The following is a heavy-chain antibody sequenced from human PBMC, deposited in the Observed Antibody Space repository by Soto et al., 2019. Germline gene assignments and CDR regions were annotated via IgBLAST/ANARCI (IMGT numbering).Heavy chain of an antibody. CDR1: GFTFDKYA. V-gene: IGHV3-30-3*01. J-gene: IGHJ4*02. D-gene: IGHD3-10*01. Sequence: QVHLAESGGGVVQPGRSLRLSCAASGFTFDKYAIHWVRQAPGKGLEWVAVMSSDGRSIYYADSVRGRFTISRDNSRSTLELELTSPKVEATAVYYCARDQGLWRGEFSPPRAFDYWAQGTLVTVSS. CDR2: MSSDGRSI. CDR3: ARDQGLWRGEFSPPRAFDY.